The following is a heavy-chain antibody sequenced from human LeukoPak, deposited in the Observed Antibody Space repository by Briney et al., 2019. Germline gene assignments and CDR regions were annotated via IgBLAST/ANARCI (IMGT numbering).Heavy chain of an antibody. D-gene: IGHD4-23*01. J-gene: IGHJ4*02. CDR1: GFTFDDYA. CDR3: AKDSGYGGSFAYYFDY. V-gene: IGHV3-9*01. CDR2: ISWNSGSI. Sequence: GRSLRLSCAASGFTFDDYAMHWVQQAPGKGLEWVSGISWNSGSIGYADSVKGRFTISRDNAKNSLYLQMNSLRAEDTALYYCAKDSGYGGSFAYYFDYWGQGTLLIVSS.